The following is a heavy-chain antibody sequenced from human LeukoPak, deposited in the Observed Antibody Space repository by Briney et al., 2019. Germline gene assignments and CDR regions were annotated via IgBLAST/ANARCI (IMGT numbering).Heavy chain of an antibody. D-gene: IGHD3-22*01. CDR3: TTRYYYDRTGYGPR. CDR1: GFTFSNAW. Sequence: PGGSLRLSCAASGFTFSNAWMSWVRQAPGKGLEWVGRIKSKTDGGTTDYAAPVKGRFTISRDDSKNTLFLQMNSLKTEDTAVYYCTTRYYYDRTGYGPRWGQGTLVTVSS. CDR2: IKSKTDGGTT. V-gene: IGHV3-15*01. J-gene: IGHJ4*02.